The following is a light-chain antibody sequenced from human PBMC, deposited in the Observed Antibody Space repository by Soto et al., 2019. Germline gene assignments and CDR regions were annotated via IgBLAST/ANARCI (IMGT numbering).Light chain of an antibody. CDR2: YDN. Sequence: ELTQPPSVAVAPGETASITCGGNNIGSKSVHWYQQKPGQAPVLVIYYDNDRPSGIPERFSGSNSGNTATLTISRVEAGDEADYYCQVWDTGSDHLVFGGGTKLTVL. V-gene: IGLV3-21*04. CDR3: QVWDTGSDHLV. CDR1: NIGSKS. J-gene: IGLJ2*01.